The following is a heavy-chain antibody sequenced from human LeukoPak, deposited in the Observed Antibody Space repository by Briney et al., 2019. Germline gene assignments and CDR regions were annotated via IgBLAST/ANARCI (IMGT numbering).Heavy chain of an antibody. V-gene: IGHV3-66*04. CDR2: IYSGGTT. J-gene: IGHJ4*02. Sequence: PGGSLRLSCAASGFTVSSNHMSWVRQAPGKGLVWVSVIYSGGTTYYADSVKGRFTISRDNSKNTLYLQTNSLRAEDTAVYYCARLSSSWSEAFDYWGQGTLVTVSS. CDR1: GFTVSSNH. CDR3: ARLSSSWSEAFDY. D-gene: IGHD6-13*01.